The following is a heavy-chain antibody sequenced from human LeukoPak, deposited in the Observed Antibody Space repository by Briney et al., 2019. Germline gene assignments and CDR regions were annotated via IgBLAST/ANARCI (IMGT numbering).Heavy chain of an antibody. CDR1: GFTFSSYS. CDR3: ARSMVRGVHPIYYYYGMDV. V-gene: IGHV3-48*01. CDR2: ISSSSSTI. J-gene: IGHJ6*02. Sequence: GGSLRLSCAASGFTFSSYSMNWVRQAPGKGLEWVSYISSSSSTIYYADSVKGRFTISRDNAKNSLYLQMNSLRAEDTAVYYCARSMVRGVHPIYYYYGMDVWGQGTTVTVSS. D-gene: IGHD3-10*01.